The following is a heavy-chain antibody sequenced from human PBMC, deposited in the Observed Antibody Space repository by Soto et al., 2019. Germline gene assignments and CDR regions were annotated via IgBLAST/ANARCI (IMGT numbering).Heavy chain of an antibody. CDR2: ISGSSSST. V-gene: IGHV3-23*01. J-gene: IGHJ6*02. CDR1: GFTFSSYA. Sequence: HPGGSLRLSYAASGFTFSSYAMSWVRQAPGKGLEWVSAISGSSSSTYYADSVKGRFTISRDNAKNTLYLQMNSLRAEDTAVYYCARDREYSSSPPHVWGQGTTVTVSS. CDR3: ARDREYSSSPPHV. D-gene: IGHD6-6*01.